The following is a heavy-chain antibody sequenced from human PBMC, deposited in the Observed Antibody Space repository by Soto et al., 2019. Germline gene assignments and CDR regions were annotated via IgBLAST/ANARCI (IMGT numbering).Heavy chain of an antibody. V-gene: IGHV4-34*01. Sequence: SETLSLTCAVYCGSFSGYYWSWIRQPPWKGLEWIGEINHSGSTNYNPSLKSRVTISVDTSKNQFSLRLSSVTAADTAVYYCARGPRGRSKETTVPFDYWGQGTLVTVSS. CDR1: CGSFSGYY. CDR3: ARGPRGRSKETTVPFDY. D-gene: IGHD1-7*01. CDR2: INHSGST. J-gene: IGHJ4*02.